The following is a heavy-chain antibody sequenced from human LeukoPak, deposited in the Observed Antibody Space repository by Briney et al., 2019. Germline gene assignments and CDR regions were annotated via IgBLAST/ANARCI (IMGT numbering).Heavy chain of an antibody. D-gene: IGHD2-15*01. J-gene: IGHJ4*02. V-gene: IGHV5-51*01. Sequence: GESLKISCKGSGYIFTTNWIGWVRQMPGKGLEWMGIIYPGDSDTRYSPSFQGQVTISADKSISTAYLQWSSLKASDTAMYYCARRLLYCSGGSCYVDYFDYWGQGTLVTVSS. CDR3: ARRLLYCSGGSCYVDYFDY. CDR2: IYPGDSDT. CDR1: GYIFTTNW.